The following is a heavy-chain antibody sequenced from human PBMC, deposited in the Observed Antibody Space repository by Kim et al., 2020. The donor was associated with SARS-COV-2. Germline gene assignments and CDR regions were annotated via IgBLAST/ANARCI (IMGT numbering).Heavy chain of an antibody. Sequence: SNPSIKVRVTMSVDASKNQFSLKLSSLTAADTAVYYCARGSSGYRATLDYWGQGTLVTVSS. J-gene: IGHJ4*02. CDR3: ARGSSGYRATLDY. V-gene: IGHV4-59*09. D-gene: IGHD2-2*02.